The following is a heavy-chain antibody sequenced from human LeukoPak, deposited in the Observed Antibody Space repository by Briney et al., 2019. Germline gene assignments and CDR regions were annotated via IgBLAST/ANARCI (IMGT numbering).Heavy chain of an antibody. D-gene: IGHD5-12*01. V-gene: IGHV3-7*03. J-gene: IGHJ4*02. CDR3: ARIGRGGYDYPYYFDY. CDR2: IKQDGSEK. CDR1: GFTFSSYW. Sequence: QSGGSLRLSCAASGFTFSSYWMSWVRQAPGKGLEWVANIKQDGSEKYYVDSVKGRFTIYRDNAKNSLYLQMNSLRAEDTAVYYCARIGRGGYDYPYYFDYWGQGTLVTVSS.